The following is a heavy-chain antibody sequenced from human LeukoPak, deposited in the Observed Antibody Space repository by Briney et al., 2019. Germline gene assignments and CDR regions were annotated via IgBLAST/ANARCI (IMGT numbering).Heavy chain of an antibody. J-gene: IGHJ3*01. CDR2: INPSDGGT. V-gene: IGHV1-46*01. CDR1: GYTLTGYY. CDR3: ARDPCGDYYDSSGSCAFDF. D-gene: IGHD3-22*01. Sequence: ASVKVSCKASGYTLTGYYMHWVRQAPGQGLEWMGVINPSDGGTSYAQKFQGRVAMTRDTSTSTVYMELSSLRSEDTAVYYCARDPCGDYYDSSGSCAFDFWGQGTMVIVSS.